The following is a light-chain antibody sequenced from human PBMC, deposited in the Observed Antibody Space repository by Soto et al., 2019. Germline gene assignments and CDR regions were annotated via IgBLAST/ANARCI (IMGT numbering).Light chain of an antibody. V-gene: IGKV3-20*01. CDR2: GAS. J-gene: IGKJ1*01. CDR3: QQYETSPRT. CDR1: QSVSSNF. Sequence: EIVLTQSPGTLSLSPGERTTLSCRASQSVSSNFLDWYQQKPGQAPRLLIYGASSRATGIPERFSGSGSGTDFTLTISRLEPEDFAVYYCQQYETSPRTFGQGTKVEI.